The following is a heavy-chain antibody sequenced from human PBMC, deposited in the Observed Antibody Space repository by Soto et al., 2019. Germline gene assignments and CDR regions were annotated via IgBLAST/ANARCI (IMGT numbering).Heavy chain of an antibody. Sequence: GGSLRLSCAASGFTFSSYGMHWVRQAPGKGLEWVAVIWYDGSNKYHADSVKGRFTISRDNSKNTLYLQMNSLRAEDTAVYYCARDGPGSGYSGSYRAEYFQHWGQGTLVTVSS. V-gene: IGHV3-33*01. J-gene: IGHJ1*01. CDR2: IWYDGSNK. D-gene: IGHD1-26*01. CDR1: GFTFSSYG. CDR3: ARDGPGSGYSGSYRAEYFQH.